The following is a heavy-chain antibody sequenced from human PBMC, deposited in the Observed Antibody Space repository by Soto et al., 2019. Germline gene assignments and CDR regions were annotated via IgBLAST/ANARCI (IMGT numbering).Heavy chain of an antibody. CDR1: GYTFTSYA. J-gene: IGHJ4*02. Sequence: QVQLVQSGAEVKKPGASVKVSCKASGYTFTSYAMHWVRQAPGQRLEWMGWINAGNGNQKYSQKFQGRVTXXRXTSASTAYMELSSLRSEDTAVYYCARVIGGWYYFDYWGQGTLVTVSS. CDR2: INAGNGNQ. V-gene: IGHV1-3*01. CDR3: ARVIGGWYYFDY. D-gene: IGHD6-19*01.